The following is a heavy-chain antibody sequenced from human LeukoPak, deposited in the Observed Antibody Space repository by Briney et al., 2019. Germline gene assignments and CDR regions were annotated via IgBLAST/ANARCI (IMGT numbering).Heavy chain of an antibody. V-gene: IGHV1-2*02. CDR2: INPNSGGT. J-gene: IGHJ4*02. CDR3: ARDEGGIAARPFDY. Sequence: ASVKVSCKASGYTFTGYYMHWVRQAPGQGLEWMGWINPNSGGTNYAQKFQGRVTMTRDTSISTAYMELSRLRSDDTAVYYCARDEGGIAARPFDYWGQGTLVTVSS. D-gene: IGHD6-6*01. CDR1: GYTFTGYY.